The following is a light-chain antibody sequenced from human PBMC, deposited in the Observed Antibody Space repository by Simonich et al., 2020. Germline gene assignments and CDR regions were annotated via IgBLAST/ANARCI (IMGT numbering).Light chain of an antibody. Sequence: QSVLTQPPSVSAAPGQKVTISCSGSNSNIGNNYVSWYQQLPGTAPKPRIYDNNMRPSGIPDRFSGSKAGTTATLGITGLQTGDEADYYCGTWDSSLSAVVFGGGTKLTVL. CDR3: GTWDSSLSAVV. CDR2: DNN. V-gene: IGLV1-51*01. J-gene: IGLJ2*01. CDR1: NSNIGNNY.